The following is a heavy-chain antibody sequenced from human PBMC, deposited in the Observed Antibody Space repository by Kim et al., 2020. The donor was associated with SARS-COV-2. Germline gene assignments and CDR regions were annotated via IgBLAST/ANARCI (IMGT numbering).Heavy chain of an antibody. V-gene: IGHV3-23*03. CDR3: AKVRRGDYGDYYWYFDL. D-gene: IGHD4-17*01. Sequence: GGSLRLSCAASGFTFSSYAMSWVRQAPGKGLEWVSVIYSGGSSTYYADSVKGRFTISRDNSKNTLYLQMNSLRAEDTAVYYCAKVRRGDYGDYYWYFDLWGRGTLVTVSS. CDR2: IYSGGSST. CDR1: GFTFSSYA. J-gene: IGHJ2*01.